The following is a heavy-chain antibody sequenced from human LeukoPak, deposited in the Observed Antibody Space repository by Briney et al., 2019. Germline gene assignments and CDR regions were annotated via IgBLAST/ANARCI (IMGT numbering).Heavy chain of an antibody. CDR2: ISTAGDRT. CDR1: GFTFKSYA. CDR3: AKILERELQYYYYGMDV. J-gene: IGHJ6*02. V-gene: IGHV3-23*01. D-gene: IGHD5-24*01. Sequence: GGSLRLSCAASGFTFKSYAMIWFRQAPGKGLESVSSISTAGDRTYYTDSVKGRFAISRDNSKNTLYLQMNSLRAEDTAVYYCAKILERELQYYYYGMDVWGQGTTVTVSS.